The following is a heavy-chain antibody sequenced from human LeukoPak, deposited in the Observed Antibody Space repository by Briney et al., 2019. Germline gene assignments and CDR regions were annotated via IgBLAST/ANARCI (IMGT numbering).Heavy chain of an antibody. J-gene: IGHJ4*02. CDR1: GASISSYY. CDR2: IYNGGNI. D-gene: IGHD6-19*01. CDR3: ARASDIAVTGFDC. V-gene: IGHV4-59*01. Sequence: WETLSLTCTVSGASISSYYWSWIRQTPRNGLEWIGSIYNGGNINYKPSLKSRVTISMDTSKSHFSLSLTSVTAADTAVYFCARASDIAVTGFDCWGQGLLVTVSS.